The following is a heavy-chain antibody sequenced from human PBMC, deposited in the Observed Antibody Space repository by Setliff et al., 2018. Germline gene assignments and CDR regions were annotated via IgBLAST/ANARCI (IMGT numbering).Heavy chain of an antibody. V-gene: IGHV4-34*01. Sequence: ETLSLTCAVYGGSFSDSHWSWIRQPPGKGLEWIGEIDQGGSTNYNPSLKSRVTISLDTSKNQFSLKLASMTAADTAIYYCARAPQYTNYWYALSWFDPWGQGTLVTVSS. D-gene: IGHD2-8*02. CDR2: IDQGGST. CDR1: GGSFSDSH. J-gene: IGHJ5*02. CDR3: ARAPQYTNYWYALSWFDP.